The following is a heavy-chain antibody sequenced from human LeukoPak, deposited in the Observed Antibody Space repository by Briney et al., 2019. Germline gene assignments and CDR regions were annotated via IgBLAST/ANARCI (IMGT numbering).Heavy chain of an antibody. CDR3: TRHNSSSDRFDY. V-gene: IGHV4-34*01. D-gene: IGHD6-6*01. Sequence: PSETLSLTCAVYGGSFSGYYWSWIRQPPGKGLEWIGEINHSGSTNYNPSLKSRVTISVDTSKNQFSLKLSSVTAADTAVYYCTRHNSSSDRFDYWGQGTLVTVSS. J-gene: IGHJ4*02. CDR2: INHSGST. CDR1: GGSFSGYY.